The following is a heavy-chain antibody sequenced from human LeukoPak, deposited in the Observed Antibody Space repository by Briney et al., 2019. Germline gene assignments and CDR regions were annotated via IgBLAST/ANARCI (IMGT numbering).Heavy chain of an antibody. Sequence: SVKVSRKASGGTFISYAISWVRQAPGQGLEWMGGIIPIFGTANYAQKFQGRVTITTDESTSTAYMELSSLRSEDTAVYYCARRPYYYDSSGYPYWGQGTLVTVSS. CDR1: GGTFISYA. V-gene: IGHV1-69*05. CDR2: IIPIFGTA. J-gene: IGHJ4*02. D-gene: IGHD3-22*01. CDR3: ARRPYYYDSSGYPY.